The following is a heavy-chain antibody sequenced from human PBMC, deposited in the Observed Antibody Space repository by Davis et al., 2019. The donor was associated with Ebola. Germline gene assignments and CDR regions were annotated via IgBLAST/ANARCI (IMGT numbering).Heavy chain of an antibody. D-gene: IGHD3-3*01. J-gene: IGHJ3*02. CDR3: ARGVLRFLEWLWRWDAFDI. CDR2: INAGNGNT. CDR1: GYTFTSYA. V-gene: IGHV1-3*01. Sequence: ASVKVSCKASGYTFTSYAMHWVRQAPGQRLEWMGWINAGNGNTKYSQKFQGRVTITRDTSANTAYMELSSLRSEDTAVYYCARGVLRFLEWLWRWDAFDIWGQGTMVTVSS.